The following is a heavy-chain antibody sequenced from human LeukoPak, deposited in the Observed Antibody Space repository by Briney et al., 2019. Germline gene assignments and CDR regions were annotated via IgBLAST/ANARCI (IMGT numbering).Heavy chain of an antibody. Sequence: PSGTLSLTCAVSGGSLSSSSYYWGWIRQPPGKGLEWIGSIYYSGSTYYNPSLKSRVTISVDTSKNQFSLKLSSVTAADTAVYYCFTTVMDYYYGMDVWGQGTTVTVSS. CDR1: GGSLSSSSYY. J-gene: IGHJ6*02. CDR2: IYYSGST. D-gene: IGHD4-17*01. V-gene: IGHV4-39*07. CDR3: FTTVMDYYYGMDV.